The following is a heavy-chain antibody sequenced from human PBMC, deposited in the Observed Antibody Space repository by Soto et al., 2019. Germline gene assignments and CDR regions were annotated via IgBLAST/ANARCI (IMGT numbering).Heavy chain of an antibody. CDR2: IDPSDSQT. CDR3: ARHEQSISPGSNYYGMDV. D-gene: IGHD3-3*02. J-gene: IGHJ6*02. Sequence: GESLKISCKGSGYSFAGYWITWVRQKPGKGLEWMGRIDPSDSQTYYSPSFQGQVTISVDKSISTAYLQWSSLKASDTAMYYCARHEQSISPGSNYYGMDVWGQGTTVTVSS. CDR1: GYSFAGYW. V-gene: IGHV5-10-1*04.